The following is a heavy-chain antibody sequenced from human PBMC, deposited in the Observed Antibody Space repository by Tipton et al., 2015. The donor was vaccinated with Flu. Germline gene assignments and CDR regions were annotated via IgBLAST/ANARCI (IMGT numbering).Heavy chain of an antibody. CDR2: IYHSGST. CDR1: GYSISSGYY. Sequence: LRLSCTVSGYSISSGYYWGWIRQPPGKGLEWIGSIYHSGSTYYNPSLKSRVTISVDTSKNQFSLKLISVTAADTAVYYCARDAMIVAEGWFDPWGQGTLVTVSS. V-gene: IGHV4-38-2*02. D-gene: IGHD3-22*01. J-gene: IGHJ5*02. CDR3: ARDAMIVAEGWFDP.